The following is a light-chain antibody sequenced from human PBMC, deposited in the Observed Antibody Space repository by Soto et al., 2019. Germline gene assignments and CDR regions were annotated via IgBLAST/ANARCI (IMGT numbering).Light chain of an antibody. Sequence: DIQMTQSPSTLSASVGDRVTITCRARQSISTWLAWYQQKPGKAPKLLIYKASILESGVPSRFSGSGSGTEFTLNISSLQPDDFASYYCQQYNSFSPWTFGQGTKVDIK. CDR2: KAS. CDR1: QSISTW. V-gene: IGKV1-5*03. CDR3: QQYNSFSPWT. J-gene: IGKJ1*01.